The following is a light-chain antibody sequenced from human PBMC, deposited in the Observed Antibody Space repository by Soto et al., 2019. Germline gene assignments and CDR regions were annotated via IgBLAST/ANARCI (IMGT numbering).Light chain of an antibody. V-gene: IGKV1-12*01. J-gene: IGKJ5*01. CDR1: QSISSW. Sequence: DIQMTQSPSSLSASVGDRVTITCRASQSISSWLAWYQQKPGKAPKLLIYAASSLQSGVPSRFSGSGSGTDFTLTISSLQPEDCATYYCQQANSVPLTFGHRTRLEI. CDR3: QQANSVPLT. CDR2: AAS.